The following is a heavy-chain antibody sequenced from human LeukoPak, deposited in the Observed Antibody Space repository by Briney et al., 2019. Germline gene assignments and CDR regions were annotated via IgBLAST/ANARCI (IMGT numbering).Heavy chain of an antibody. J-gene: IGHJ3*02. V-gene: IGHV3-15*01. D-gene: IGHD6-19*01. CDR1: GFTFSNAW. CDR3: TTVVGSSGWPTGSDASDI. Sequence: MTGGSLRLSCAASGFTFSNAWTSWVRQAPGKGLEWVGCIKSKTDGGTTDYAAPVKGRFTISRDDSKNTLYLQMNSLKTEDTAVYYCTTVVGSSGWPTGSDASDIWGQGTMVTVSS. CDR2: IKSKTDGGTT.